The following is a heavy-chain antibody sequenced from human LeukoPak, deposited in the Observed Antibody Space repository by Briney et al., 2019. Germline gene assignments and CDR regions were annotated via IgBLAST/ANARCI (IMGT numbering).Heavy chain of an antibody. CDR1: GFPFHDHD. Sequence: ETGGSLRLSCAASGFPFHDHDMYWVRQTPGKGLEWVALISHGGGKEHYAESVKGQFTISRDNSRNTVYLQMSSLRSDDTAIYYCAKTLDGFWPQFDFWGQGTLLTVSS. D-gene: IGHD5-24*01. CDR2: ISHGGGKE. CDR3: AKTLDGFWPQFDF. V-gene: IGHV3-30*18. J-gene: IGHJ4*02.